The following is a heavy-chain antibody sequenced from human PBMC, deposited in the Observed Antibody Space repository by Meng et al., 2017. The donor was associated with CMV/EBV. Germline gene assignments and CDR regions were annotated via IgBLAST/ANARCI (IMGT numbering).Heavy chain of an antibody. CDR2: IKSNTDGGTT. Sequence: GGSLRLSCAASGFTFTNAWMSWVRQAPGNGLEWVGRIKSNTDGGTTDYAAPVKGRFTISRDDSTNTLYLQMNSRTTADTAVYYCNRDDDGYNYYYYYGMDVWGQGTTVTVSS. CDR3: NRDDDGYNYYYYYGMDV. J-gene: IGHJ6*02. V-gene: IGHV3-15*01. CDR1: GFTFTNAW. D-gene: IGHD5-24*01.